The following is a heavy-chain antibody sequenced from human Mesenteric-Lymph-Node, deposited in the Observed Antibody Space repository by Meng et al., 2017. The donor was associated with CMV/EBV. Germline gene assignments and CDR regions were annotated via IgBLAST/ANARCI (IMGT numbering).Heavy chain of an antibody. CDR1: LRTTGVG. CDR2: IQWDDDK. V-gene: IGHV2-5*02. Sequence: LRTTGVGVGWIRQPAGKAREWLAPIQWDDDKRYSPALKSRLTSTKDTSKNQVVRTMTNMDPVDTATYYCAHSLDFYGLESYYNGFDYWGQGILVTVSS. D-gene: IGHD3-10*01. J-gene: IGHJ4*02. CDR3: AHSLDFYGLESYYNGFDY.